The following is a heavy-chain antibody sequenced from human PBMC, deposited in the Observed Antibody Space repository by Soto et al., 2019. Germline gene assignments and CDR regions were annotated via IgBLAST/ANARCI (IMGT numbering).Heavy chain of an antibody. CDR3: AKDLKPGSRCSLGGVDHCMDV. CDR2: MSYDGSKK. CDR1: GFSFSSYD. V-gene: IGHV3-30*18. J-gene: IGHJ6*03. D-gene: IGHD3-16*01. Sequence: QVQLVESGGGVVQPGRSLRLSCVGSGFSFSSYDMNWVRQAPGTGLEWVALMSYDGSKKYYGDSVRGRVTISRDNSKNTLYLQMDHLRPEDTAIYYCAKDLKPGSRCSLGGVDHCMDVWGRGTTVSVSS.